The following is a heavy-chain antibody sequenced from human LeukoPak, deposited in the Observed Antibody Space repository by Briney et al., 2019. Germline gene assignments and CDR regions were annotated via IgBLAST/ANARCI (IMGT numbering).Heavy chain of an antibody. CDR3: ARDLTYYYDSSGYYP. Sequence: SETLSLTCTVSGGSISSYYWGWIRQPPGKGLEWIGSIYHSGSTYYNPSLKSRVAISVDTSKNQFSLKLSSVTAADTAVYYCARDLTYYYDSSGYYPWGQGTLVTVSS. D-gene: IGHD3-22*01. V-gene: IGHV4-38-2*02. CDR1: GGSISSYY. J-gene: IGHJ5*02. CDR2: IYHSGST.